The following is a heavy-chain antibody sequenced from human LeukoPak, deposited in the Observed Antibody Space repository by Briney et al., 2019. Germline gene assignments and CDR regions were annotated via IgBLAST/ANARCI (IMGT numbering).Heavy chain of an antibody. Sequence: PGGSLRLSCAASGFTFSSYWMSWVRQAPGKGLEWVANIKQDGSEKYYVDSVKGRFTISRDNAKNSLYLQMNSLRAEDTAVYYCAREGRRAVITFGGVCYWGQGTLDTVSS. D-gene: IGHD3-16*01. CDR1: GFTFSSYW. CDR2: IKQDGSEK. V-gene: IGHV3-7*03. J-gene: IGHJ4*02. CDR3: AREGRRAVITFGGVCY.